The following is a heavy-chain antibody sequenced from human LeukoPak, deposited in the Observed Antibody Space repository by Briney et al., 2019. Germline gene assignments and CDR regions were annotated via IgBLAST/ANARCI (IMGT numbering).Heavy chain of an antibody. CDR3: ARVYRDSSGYYSWYYYMDV. CDR2: IYYSGSI. J-gene: IGHJ6*03. V-gene: IGHV4-28*05. Sequence: SDTLSLTCAVSGYSISSSNWWGWIRQPPGKGLEWIGYIYYSGSIYYNPSLKSRVTMSVDTSKNQFSLKLSSVTAVDTAVYYCARVYRDSSGYYSWYYYMDVWGKGTTVTISS. D-gene: IGHD3-22*01. CDR1: GYSISSSNW.